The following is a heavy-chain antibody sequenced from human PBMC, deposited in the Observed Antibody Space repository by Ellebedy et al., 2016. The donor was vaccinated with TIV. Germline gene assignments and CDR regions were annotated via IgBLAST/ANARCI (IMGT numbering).Heavy chain of an antibody. J-gene: IGHJ3*01. Sequence: GGSLRLSCAASRFTFSAYWMTWVRQAPGKGLEWVANIRQDGSKNYVDSVKGRFTISRDNAKNSLYLQMNSLRAEDTAVFYCATDGSYGDYASPAHALTFWGQGTMVTVSS. CDR1: RFTFSAYW. V-gene: IGHV3-7*01. CDR2: IRQDGSK. CDR3: ATDGSYGDYASPAHALTF. D-gene: IGHD4-17*01.